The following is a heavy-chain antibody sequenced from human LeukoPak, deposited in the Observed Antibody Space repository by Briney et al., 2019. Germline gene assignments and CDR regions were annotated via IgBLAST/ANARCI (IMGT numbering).Heavy chain of an antibody. CDR1: GFTFSSYG. CDR3: AKPVSVDTAMVPCDY. J-gene: IGHJ4*02. D-gene: IGHD5-18*01. Sequence: GRSLRLSCAASGFTFSSYGMHWVRQAPGKGLEWVAVISSDGRNTYYADSVKGRFTISRDNSKNTLDLQMNSLRGEDTAVYYCAKPVSVDTAMVPCDYWGQGTLVTVSS. V-gene: IGHV3-30*18. CDR2: ISSDGRNT.